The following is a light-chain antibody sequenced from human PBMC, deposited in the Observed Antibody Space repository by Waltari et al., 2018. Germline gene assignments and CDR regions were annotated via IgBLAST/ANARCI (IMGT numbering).Light chain of an antibody. J-gene: IGLJ1*01. V-gene: IGLV3-21*04. CDR1: NIGTYS. CDR2: YDR. CDR3: HVWHPHVDPGV. Sequence: SYVVTQPPSVSVAPGETATITCGGDNIGTYSVHWYQQKAGPAPVLVIFYDRDRPSGIPYRFSGSNAGNTATLTIRRVEAGDEARYYCHVWHPHVDPGVFGTGTEVTVL.